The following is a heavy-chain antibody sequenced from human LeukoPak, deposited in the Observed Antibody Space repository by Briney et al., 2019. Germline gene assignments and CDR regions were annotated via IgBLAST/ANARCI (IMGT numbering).Heavy chain of an antibody. CDR3: VSGFLQWLY. J-gene: IGHJ4*02. V-gene: IGHV3-7*01. Sequence: GGSLRLPCAASGFIFGGYWMSWVRQAPGRGLEWVANTNPDGSIKYYVDSVNGRFTISRDNAKNSLYLQMNSPRAEDTAVYYCVSGFLQWLYWGQGTLVTVSS. D-gene: IGHD3-3*01. CDR1: GFIFGGYW. CDR2: TNPDGSIK.